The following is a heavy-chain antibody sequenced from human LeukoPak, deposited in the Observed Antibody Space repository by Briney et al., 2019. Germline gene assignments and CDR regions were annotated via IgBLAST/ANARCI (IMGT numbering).Heavy chain of an antibody. J-gene: IGHJ4*02. D-gene: IGHD2-15*01. V-gene: IGHV3-23*01. CDR1: GFTFSSYA. CDR3: AKVIVVVVPATKLDY. CDR2: ISDSGGST. Sequence: GGSLRLSCAASGFTFSSYAMSWVRQAPGKGLEWVSAISDSGGSTYYADSVKGRFTISRDNSKNTLYLQMNSLRAEDTAVYYCAKVIVVVVPATKLDYWGQGTLVTVSS.